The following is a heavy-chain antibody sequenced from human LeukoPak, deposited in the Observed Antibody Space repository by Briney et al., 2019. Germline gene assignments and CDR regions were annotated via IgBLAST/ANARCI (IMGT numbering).Heavy chain of an antibody. CDR3: ARHGLGLIPVGKGVDI. CDR1: GVSISSYS. D-gene: IGHD1-26*01. J-gene: IGHJ3*02. Sequence: SETLSLTCTVSGVSISSYSWNWIRQPPGKGLEWIGYIFYSGSTNYNPSLKSRVTISVDTSKNQFSLKLSSVTAADTAVYYCARHGLGLIPVGKGVDIWGQGTMVSVSS. CDR2: IFYSGST. V-gene: IGHV4-59*08.